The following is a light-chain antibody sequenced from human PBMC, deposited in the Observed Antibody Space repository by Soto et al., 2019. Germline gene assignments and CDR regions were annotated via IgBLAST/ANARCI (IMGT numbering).Light chain of an antibody. CDR2: GAS. Sequence: EIVMTQSPATLSVSPGERATLSCRASQSVSSSLAWYQQTPGQAPRVLIYGASTRATDIPARFSASGSGTEFTLTISSLRSEDFAVYYCQQYDNWPFTFGPGTKGDFK. CDR1: QSVSSS. CDR3: QQYDNWPFT. J-gene: IGKJ3*01. V-gene: IGKV3-15*01.